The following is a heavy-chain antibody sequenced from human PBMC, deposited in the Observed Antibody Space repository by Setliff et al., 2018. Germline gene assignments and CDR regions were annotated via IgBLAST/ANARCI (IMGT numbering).Heavy chain of an antibody. J-gene: IGHJ3*01. V-gene: IGHV3-20*04. CDR1: GFTFDDYG. D-gene: IGHD3-22*01. CDR2: IKWSGAST. Sequence: GGSLRLSCAASGFTFDDYGMSWVRQAPGKGLEWVSGIKWSGASTGYADSVKGRFTISRDNAKNSLYLQMNSLRAEDTALYYCARAHRYFSDTSGYFYDQGRSAFDVWGQGTMVT. CDR3: ARAHRYFSDTSGYFYDQGRSAFDV.